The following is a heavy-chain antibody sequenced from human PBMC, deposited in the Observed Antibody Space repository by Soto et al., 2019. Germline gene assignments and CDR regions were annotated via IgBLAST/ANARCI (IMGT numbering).Heavy chain of an antibody. CDR3: ARRFCSRASSRRNYYGRDV. J-gene: IGHJ6*04. Sequence: GESLKISCQGSGYNFASYWISWVRQMPGKGLEWMGRIDPIDSYTNYSPSFQGHVTISADKSISTAYLQWSSLKASDTAMYYCARRFCSRASSRRNYYGRDVGGNGPPVTVPS. CDR1: GYNFASYW. CDR2: IDPIDSYT. D-gene: IGHD2-2*01. V-gene: IGHV5-10-1*01.